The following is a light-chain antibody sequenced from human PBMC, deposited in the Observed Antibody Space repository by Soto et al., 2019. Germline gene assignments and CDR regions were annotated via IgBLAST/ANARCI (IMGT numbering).Light chain of an antibody. V-gene: IGKV2-30*01. Sequence: DGVMTQWRLSLAVTRGQASSISFMSSQSLVYSDGNTYLNWFQHRPGQSPRRLIYKVSIRSSGVPDRFSGSGSGTEFTLKISRVEAEDVGVYYCMQGTHRPPTFGQGTKVDI. CDR1: QSLVYSDGNTY. CDR3: MQGTHRPPT. J-gene: IGKJ1*01. CDR2: KVS.